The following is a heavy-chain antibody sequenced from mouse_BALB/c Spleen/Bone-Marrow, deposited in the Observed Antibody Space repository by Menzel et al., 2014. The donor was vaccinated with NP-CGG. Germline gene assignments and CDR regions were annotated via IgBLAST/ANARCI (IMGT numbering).Heavy chain of an antibody. CDR3: ARQDITAASDY. CDR1: GYSFISYW. CDR2: IHPSDGET. J-gene: IGHJ2*01. D-gene: IGHD1-2*01. Sequence: QVQLQQSGAELVRPGTSVKLSCKASGYSFISYWMNWVKQRPGEGLEWIGTIHPSDGETRLNQKFKDKAPLTVDKSSSTVYMQFSSPSSEDSAVYYCARQDITAASDYWGQGTTLTVSS. V-gene: IGHV1-61*01.